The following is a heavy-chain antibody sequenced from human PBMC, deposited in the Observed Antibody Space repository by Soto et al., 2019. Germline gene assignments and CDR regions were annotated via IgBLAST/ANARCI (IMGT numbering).Heavy chain of an antibody. Sequence: EVRLVESGGALVQRGGSLTLSCAASGFRFSIYSMNWVRQAPGKGLEWSAYITSDTKTIKYAESVKGRFTISRDNAKNSVYLQMIRLSDEGTAVYFCARYVEGHFEYRGQGTVVTVSA. J-gene: IGHJ4*02. CDR3: ARYVEGHFEY. V-gene: IGHV3-48*02. CDR1: GFRFSIYS. CDR2: ITSDTKTI. D-gene: IGHD1-1*01.